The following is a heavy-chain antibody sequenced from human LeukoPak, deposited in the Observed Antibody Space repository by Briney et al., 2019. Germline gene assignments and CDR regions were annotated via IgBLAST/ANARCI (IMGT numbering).Heavy chain of an antibody. J-gene: IGHJ4*02. V-gene: IGHV1-8*01. D-gene: IGHD3-10*01. CDR2: VNPNSGNT. Sequence: ASVKVSCKASGYSFTSYDINWVRQATGQGLEWMGWVNPNSGNTGYAQKFQGRVTMTRSTSISTAYMELSSLRSEDTAMYYCASVQRVKFPLKYYFDYWGQGTLVTVSS. CDR3: ASVQRVKFPLKYYFDY. CDR1: GYSFTSYD.